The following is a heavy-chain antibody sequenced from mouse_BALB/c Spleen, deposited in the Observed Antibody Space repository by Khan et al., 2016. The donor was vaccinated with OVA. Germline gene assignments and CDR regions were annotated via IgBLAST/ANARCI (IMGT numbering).Heavy chain of an antibody. CDR2: IDPSDSET. CDR3: AKKEKCGYDHYWFAY. D-gene: IGHD2-2*01. Sequence: QVQLQQPGAELARPGASVKLSCKASGYTFTSYWMNWVKQRPGHGLEWIGRIDPSDSETHYNQMFKDKATLTADKSSTTAYMQLSSLTSEDSAVYFCAKKEKCGYDHYWFAYWGQGTLVTVSA. CDR1: GYTFTSYW. J-gene: IGHJ3*01. V-gene: IGHV1-61*01.